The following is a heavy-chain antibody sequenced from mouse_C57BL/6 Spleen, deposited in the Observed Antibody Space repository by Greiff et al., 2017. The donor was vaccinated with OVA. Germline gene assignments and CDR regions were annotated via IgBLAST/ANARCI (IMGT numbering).Heavy chain of an antibody. CDR3: ARHERGVAGTFAY. Sequence: EVKLVESGGDLVKPGGSLKLSCAASGFTFSSYGMSWVRQTPDKRLEWVATISSGGSYTYYPDSVKGRFTISRDNAKNTLYLQRSSLKSEDTAMYYCARHERGVAGTFAYWGQGTLVTVSA. D-gene: IGHD1-1*02. CDR1: GFTFSSYG. V-gene: IGHV5-6*01. J-gene: IGHJ3*01. CDR2: ISSGGSYT.